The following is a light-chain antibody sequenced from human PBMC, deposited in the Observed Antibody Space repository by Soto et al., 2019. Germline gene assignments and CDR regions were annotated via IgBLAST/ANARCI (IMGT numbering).Light chain of an antibody. J-gene: IGKJ5*01. CDR3: QQLNAYPLT. Sequence: DIQLTQTPSFLSASVGDRVTITCRASQGTSSYLAWFQQKPGRAPKLLIYGASTLQSGVPARFSGSGSGTDFTLTISNLQPEDFATYYCQQLNAYPLTFGQGTRLEI. V-gene: IGKV1-9*01. CDR1: QGTSSY. CDR2: GAS.